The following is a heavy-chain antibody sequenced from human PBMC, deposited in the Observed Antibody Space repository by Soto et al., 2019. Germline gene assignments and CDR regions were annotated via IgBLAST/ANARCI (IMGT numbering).Heavy chain of an antibody. CDR1: GYSFTSYW. CDR2: IYPGDSDT. Sequence: GESLKISCKGSGYSFTSYWIGWVRQMPGKGLEWMGIIYPGDSDTRYSPSFQGQVTISADKSISTAYLQWSSLKASDTAMYYCARHVASSPPYSSSWYAAPFDYWGQGTLVTVSS. D-gene: IGHD6-13*01. J-gene: IGHJ4*02. V-gene: IGHV5-51*01. CDR3: ARHVASSPPYSSSWYAAPFDY.